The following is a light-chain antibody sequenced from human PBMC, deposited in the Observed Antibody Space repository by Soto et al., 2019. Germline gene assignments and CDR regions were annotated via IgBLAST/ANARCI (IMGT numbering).Light chain of an antibody. CDR3: QSYDSSLSKYV. Sequence: QSALTQPPSVSGARGQRVTISCTGSSSNIGAGYDVHWYQQLPGTAPKLLIYGNSNRPSGVPDRFSGSKSGTSASLAITGLQAEDEADYYCQSYDSSLSKYVFGTGTKVTVL. CDR1: SSNIGAGYD. V-gene: IGLV1-40*01. J-gene: IGLJ1*01. CDR2: GNS.